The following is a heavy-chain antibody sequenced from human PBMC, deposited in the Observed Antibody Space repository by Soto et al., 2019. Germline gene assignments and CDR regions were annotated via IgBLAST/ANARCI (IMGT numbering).Heavy chain of an antibody. V-gene: IGHV3-30*03. D-gene: IGHD1-26*01. CDR1: GFTFSSYG. CDR2: ISYDGSNK. Sequence: QVQLVESGGGVVQPGRSLRLSCAASGFTFSSYGMRWVRQAPGKGLEWVAVISYDGSNKYYADSVKGRFTISRDNSKNTLYLQMNRLRAEDTAVYYCASPLVGTEVYWGQGNLVTVSS. CDR3: ASPLVGTEVY. J-gene: IGHJ4*02.